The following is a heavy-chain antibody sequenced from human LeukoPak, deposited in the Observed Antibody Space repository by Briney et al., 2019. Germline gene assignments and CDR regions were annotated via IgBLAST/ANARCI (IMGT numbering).Heavy chain of an antibody. Sequence: SETLSLTCAVYGGSFSSFFWSWIRQPPGKGLEWIGEIIHSGSTNYNPSLKSRVTISVDTSKNQFSLRLSSVTAADTAKYYCARDSRFGAITISGIIYANWFDTWGQGTHVTVSS. CDR3: ARDSRFGAITISGIIYANWFDT. V-gene: IGHV4-34*12. J-gene: IGHJ5*02. CDR2: IIHSGST. CDR1: GGSFSSFF. D-gene: IGHD3-3*01.